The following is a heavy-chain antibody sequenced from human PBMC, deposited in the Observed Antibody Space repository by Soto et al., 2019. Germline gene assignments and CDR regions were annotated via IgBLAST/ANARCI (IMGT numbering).Heavy chain of an antibody. V-gene: IGHV3-21*02. Sequence: EVQLVESGGGLVKPGGSLRLSCAASGFIFSDYSMNWVRQAPGKGLEWVSSISGSRGYIYYGDSVKGRFTISRDNAKNSVVLQMNNLRAEDTAVYYCARDWAAALDYWDPGTLVTVSS. CDR2: ISGSRGYI. D-gene: IGHD6-13*01. J-gene: IGHJ4*02. CDR3: ARDWAAALDY. CDR1: GFIFSDYS.